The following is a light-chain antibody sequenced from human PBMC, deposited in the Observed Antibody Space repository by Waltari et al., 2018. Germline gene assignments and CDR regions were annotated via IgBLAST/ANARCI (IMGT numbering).Light chain of an antibody. Sequence: EILVTQSPATLSVSPGERSPPSCRASQNVGTSLAWYQQKPGQTPRLLIFGAYSRASCVPARFSGSGSGTDFTLAISSLQSEDFAVYYCQQYEDWPRHSFGGGTKVQIE. CDR2: GAY. J-gene: IGKJ4*01. V-gene: IGKV3-15*01. CDR1: QNVGTS. CDR3: QQYEDWPRHS.